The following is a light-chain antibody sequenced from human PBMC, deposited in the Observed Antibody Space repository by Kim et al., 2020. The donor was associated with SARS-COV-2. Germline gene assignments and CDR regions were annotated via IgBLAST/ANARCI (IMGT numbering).Light chain of an antibody. Sequence: NFMLTQPHSVSESPGKTVTIYCTRSSGSIADNHVQWYQQRPGSAPANVMFEDDQRPSGVPDRFSGSIDRSSNSASLTISGLRTEDEADYYCQSYDTDNQGVFGGGTKLTVL. CDR2: EDD. J-gene: IGLJ3*02. CDR3: QSYDTDNQGV. V-gene: IGLV6-57*03. CDR1: SGSIADNH.